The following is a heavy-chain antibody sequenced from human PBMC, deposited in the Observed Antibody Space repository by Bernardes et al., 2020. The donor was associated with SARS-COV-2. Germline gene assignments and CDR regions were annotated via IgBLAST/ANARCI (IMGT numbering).Heavy chain of an antibody. CDR2: IDPDNGNT. D-gene: IGHD6-19*01. CDR1: GYSFTNYA. CDR3: ARVKGSGRPFDF. V-gene: IGHV1-3*01. J-gene: IGHJ4*02. Sequence: ASGKDSCKASGYSFTNYALHWVRQAPGQRFEWMGWIDPDNGNTKYSQKFQGRVTLTRDTSASTGYMEMSSLTSQDTAVYYCARVKGSGRPFDFWGQGTLVTVSS.